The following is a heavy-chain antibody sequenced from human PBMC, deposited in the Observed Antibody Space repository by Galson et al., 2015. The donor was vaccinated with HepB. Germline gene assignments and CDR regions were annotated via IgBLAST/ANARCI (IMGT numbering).Heavy chain of an antibody. CDR2: ISAYNGNT. CDR3: ARDIRAGIAVAGSYYYYGMDV. Sequence: SVKVSCKASGYTFTSYGISWVRQAPGQGLEWMGWISAYNGNTNYAQKLQGRVTMTTDTSTSTAYMELRSLRSDDTAVYYCARDIRAGIAVAGSYYYYGMDVWGQGTTVTVSS. J-gene: IGHJ6*02. D-gene: IGHD6-19*01. CDR1: GYTFTSYG. V-gene: IGHV1-18*01.